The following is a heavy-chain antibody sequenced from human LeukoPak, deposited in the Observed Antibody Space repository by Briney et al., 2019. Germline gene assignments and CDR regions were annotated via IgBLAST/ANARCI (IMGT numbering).Heavy chain of an antibody. D-gene: IGHD3-9*01. CDR3: ARVPRRYFDWLLALDY. J-gene: IGHJ4*02. CDR1: GFTFSSYA. Sequence: GGSLRLSCAASGFTFSSYAMHWVRQAPGKGLEWVAVISYDGSNKYYADSVKGRFTISRDNSKNTLYLQMNSLRAEDTAVYYCARVPRRYFDWLLALDYWGQGTLVTVSS. CDR2: ISYDGSNK. V-gene: IGHV3-30-3*01.